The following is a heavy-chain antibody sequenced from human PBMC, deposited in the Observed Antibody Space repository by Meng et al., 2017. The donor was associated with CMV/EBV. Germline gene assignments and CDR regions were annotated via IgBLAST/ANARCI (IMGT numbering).Heavy chain of an antibody. J-gene: IGHJ4*02. CDR1: GGSISSSSYY. CDR2: IYYSGST. Sequence: RLQLQEPGPGLVKPSETLSLTCTVSGGSISSSSYYWGWIRQPPGKGLEWIGSIYYSGSTYYNPSLKSRVTISVDTSKNQFSLKLSSVTAADTAVYYCARGGIAAAGLHWGQGTLVTVSS. CDR3: ARGGIAAAGLH. V-gene: IGHV4-39*06. D-gene: IGHD6-13*01.